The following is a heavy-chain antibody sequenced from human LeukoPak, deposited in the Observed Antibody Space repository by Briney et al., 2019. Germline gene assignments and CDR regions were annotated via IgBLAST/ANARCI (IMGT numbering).Heavy chain of an antibody. D-gene: IGHD2-2*01. J-gene: IGHJ6*03. CDR3: TRVVPAAPGFYYYYHMDV. V-gene: IGHV3-73*01. CDR2: IRSKANSYAT. Sequence: GGSLRLSCAASGFTFRGSAMHWVRQASGKGLEWVGRIRSKANSYATAYAASVKGRFTISRDDSKNTAYLQMNSLKTEDTAVYYCTRVVPAAPGFYYYYHMDVWGKGTTVTVSS. CDR1: GFTFRGSA.